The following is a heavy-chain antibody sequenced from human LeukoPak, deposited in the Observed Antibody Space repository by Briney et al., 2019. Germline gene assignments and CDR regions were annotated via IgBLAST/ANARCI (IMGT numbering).Heavy chain of an antibody. Sequence: ASVKVSCKASGYTFTSYGISWVRQPPGQGLEWMGWISAYNGNTNYAQKLQGRVTMTTDTSTSTAYMELRSLRSDDTAVYYCARVDIVVVPAAKGPFYYYGMDVWGQGTTVTVSS. CDR1: GYTFTSYG. J-gene: IGHJ6*02. CDR3: ARVDIVVVPAAKGPFYYYGMDV. D-gene: IGHD2-2*03. CDR2: ISAYNGNT. V-gene: IGHV1-18*01.